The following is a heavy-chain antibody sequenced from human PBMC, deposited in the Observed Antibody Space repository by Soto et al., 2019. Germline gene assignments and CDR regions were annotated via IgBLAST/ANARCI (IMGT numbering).Heavy chain of an antibody. CDR3: ARVFGYGDYLNVSEY. CDR2: IYHSGST. V-gene: IGHV4-30-2*01. CDR1: GGSISSGGYS. Sequence: LQLQESGSGLVKPSQTLSLTCAVSGGSISSGGYSWSWIRQPPGQGLEWIGYIYHSGSTSYNPSLKSRVTIAVDRFKNQFSLKLSSVAGADTAVYYCARVFGYGDYLNVSEYWGQETLATLSS. D-gene: IGHD4-17*01. J-gene: IGHJ4*02.